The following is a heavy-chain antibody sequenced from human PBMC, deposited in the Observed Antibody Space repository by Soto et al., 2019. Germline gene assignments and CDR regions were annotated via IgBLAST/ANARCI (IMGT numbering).Heavy chain of an antibody. CDR2: IYYSGST. J-gene: IGHJ6*02. D-gene: IGHD1-7*01. Sequence: SETLSLTCTVSGGSISSGGYYWSWIRQHPGKGLDWIGYIYYSGSTYYNPSLKSRVTISVDTSKNQFSLKLSSVTAADTAVYYCARVGNWNYVGYYYYYGMDVWGQGTTVTVSS. V-gene: IGHV4-31*03. CDR3: ARVGNWNYVGYYYYYGMDV. CDR1: GGSISSGGYY.